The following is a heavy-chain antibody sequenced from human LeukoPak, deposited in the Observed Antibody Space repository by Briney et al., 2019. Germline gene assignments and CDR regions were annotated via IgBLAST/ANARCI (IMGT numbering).Heavy chain of an antibody. CDR1: GYTFTSYG. CDR2: ISAYNGNT. D-gene: IGHD4-17*01. Sequence: GASVKVSCKASGYTFTSYGISWVRQAPGQGLEWMGWISAYNGNTNYAQKLQGRVTMTTDTSTSTAYMELRSLRSDDTAVYYCARLPVPRNAYGDYYFDYWGQGTLATVSS. CDR3: ARLPVPRNAYGDYYFDY. V-gene: IGHV1-18*01. J-gene: IGHJ4*02.